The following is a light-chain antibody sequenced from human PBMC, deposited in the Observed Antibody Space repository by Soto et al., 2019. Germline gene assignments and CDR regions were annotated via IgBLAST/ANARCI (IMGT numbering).Light chain of an antibody. CDR1: SSNIGAGYD. V-gene: IGLV1-40*01. J-gene: IGLJ3*02. Sequence: QSVLTQPPSVSGAPGQRVTISCTGSSSNIGAGYDVHWYQQVPGTAPKLLIYGNSNRPSGVPDRFSGSKSGTSASLAITGLQAEDEADYYCQSYDSTLSGSGFGGGTKLTVL. CDR3: QSYDSTLSGSG. CDR2: GNS.